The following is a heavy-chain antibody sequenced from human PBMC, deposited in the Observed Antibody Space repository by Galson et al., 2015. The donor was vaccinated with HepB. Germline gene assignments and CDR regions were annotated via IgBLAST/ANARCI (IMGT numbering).Heavy chain of an antibody. CDR3: ARVYYDFWSGSQAYYYYYTDV. D-gene: IGHD3-3*01. J-gene: IGHJ6*03. V-gene: IGHV1-69*04. CDR1: GGTFSSYA. Sequence: SVKVSCKASGGTFSSYAISWVRQAPGQGLEWMGRIIPILGIANYAQKFQGRVTITADKSTSTAYMELSSLRSEDTAVYYCARVYYDFWSGSQAYYYYYTDVWGKGTTVTVSS. CDR2: IIPILGIA.